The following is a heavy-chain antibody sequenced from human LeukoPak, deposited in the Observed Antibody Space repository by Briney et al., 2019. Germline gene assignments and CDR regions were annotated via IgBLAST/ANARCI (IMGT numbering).Heavy chain of an antibody. J-gene: IGHJ6*04. CDR2: IIPIFGTA. D-gene: IGHD6-19*01. Sequence: SVKVSCKASGGTFSSYAISWVRQAPGQGLEWMGGIIPIFGTANYAQKFQGRVTITADESTSTTYMELSSLRSEDTAVYYCARVRLDYYYGMDVWGKGTTVTVSS. CDR3: ARVRLDYYYGMDV. V-gene: IGHV1-69*13. CDR1: GGTFSSYA.